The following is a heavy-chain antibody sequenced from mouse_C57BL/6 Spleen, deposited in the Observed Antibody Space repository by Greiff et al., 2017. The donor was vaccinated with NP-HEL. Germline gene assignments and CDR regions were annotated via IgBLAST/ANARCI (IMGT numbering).Heavy chain of an antibody. Sequence: QVQLQQSGAELAKPGASVKLSCKASGYTFTSYWMHWVKQRPGRGLEWIGYINPSSGYTKYNQKCKDKATLTADKSSSTAYMQRSSLTYEDSAVYYCARDGMVTTTGSYAMDYWGQGTSVTVSS. J-gene: IGHJ4*01. CDR3: ARDGMVTTTGSYAMDY. CDR2: INPSSGYT. CDR1: GYTFTSYW. D-gene: IGHD2-2*01. V-gene: IGHV1-7*01.